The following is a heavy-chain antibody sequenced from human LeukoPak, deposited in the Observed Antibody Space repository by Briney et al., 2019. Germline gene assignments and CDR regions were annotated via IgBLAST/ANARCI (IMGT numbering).Heavy chain of an antibody. D-gene: IGHD6-13*01. CDR1: GGSFSGYY. CDR3: ATLDYYYYYMDV. V-gene: IGHV4-34*01. J-gene: IGHJ6*03. CDR2: IYYSGST. Sequence: PSETLSLTCAVYGGSFSGYYWGWIRQPPGKGLEWIGSIYYSGSTYYNPSLKSRVTISVDTSKNQFSLKLSSVTAADTAVYYCATLDYYYYYMDVWGKGTTVTISS.